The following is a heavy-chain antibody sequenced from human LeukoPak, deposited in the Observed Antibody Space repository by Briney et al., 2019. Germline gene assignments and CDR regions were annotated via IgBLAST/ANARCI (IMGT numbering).Heavy chain of an antibody. CDR1: GYTFTSYG. Sequence: ASVKVSFMAAGYTFTSYGINWVRQAPGQGLEWMAWISAYNGNTNYAQKLQGRVTMTTDTSTSTAYMELRSLRSDDTAVYYCARDDALVATGSFDYWGQGTLVTVSS. V-gene: IGHV1-18*01. CDR2: ISAYNGNT. J-gene: IGHJ4*02. CDR3: ARDDALVATGSFDY. D-gene: IGHD5-12*01.